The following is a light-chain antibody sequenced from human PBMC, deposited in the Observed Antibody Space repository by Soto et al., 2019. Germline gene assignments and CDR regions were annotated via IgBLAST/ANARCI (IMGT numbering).Light chain of an antibody. Sequence: QSALTQPASVSGSPGQSITISCTATSGEVGSYNYVSWYQQQPGKAPKLLIYDVTNRPSGVSNRFSGSKSGNTASLTISGVQAEEEADYYCSSYSCSSTLVFGGGTKLTVL. CDR1: SGEVGSYNY. V-gene: IGLV2-14*01. J-gene: IGLJ2*01. CDR3: SSYSCSSTLV. CDR2: DVT.